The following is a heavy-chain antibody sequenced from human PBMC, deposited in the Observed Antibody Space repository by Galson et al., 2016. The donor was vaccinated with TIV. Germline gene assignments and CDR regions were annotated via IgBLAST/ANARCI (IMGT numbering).Heavy chain of an antibody. Sequence: SVKVSCKASGYTFTSFGLSWVRQAPGQGLEWMGWISVYNGDTDYAVKFQGRVTLTTDRYTDTAYMDLGSLGSDDPAVYFCARGGGNYRWYFDLWGRGTLVTVSS. V-gene: IGHV1-18*01. CDR3: ARGGGNYRWYFDL. CDR2: ISVYNGDT. D-gene: IGHD1-26*01. J-gene: IGHJ2*01. CDR1: GYTFTSFG.